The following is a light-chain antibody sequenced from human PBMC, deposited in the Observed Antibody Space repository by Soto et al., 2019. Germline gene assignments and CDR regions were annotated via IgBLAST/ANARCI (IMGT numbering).Light chain of an antibody. CDR3: QKYNGAPFT. Sequence: GDRVTITCRASQGIANYVAWYQQKPGKVPKLLIYAASTLEPGVPSRFSGSGFGTDFTLSISSLQPEDFATYYCQKYNGAPFTFGPGTKVDIK. J-gene: IGKJ3*01. CDR2: AAS. CDR1: QGIANY. V-gene: IGKV1-27*01.